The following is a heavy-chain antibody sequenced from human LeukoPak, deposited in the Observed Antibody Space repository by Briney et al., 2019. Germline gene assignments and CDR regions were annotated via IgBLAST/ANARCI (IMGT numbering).Heavy chain of an antibody. CDR1: GFTFSSIA. CDR2: ISGSGGGT. Sequence: GGSLRLSCAASGFTFSSIAMSWVRQAPDKGLEWVSTISGSGGGTYYADSVKGRFTISRDDSKNTLYLQMNSLRADDTAVYYCAKDLGRYRNNFFDYWGRGDVVTVSS. J-gene: IGHJ4*02. V-gene: IGHV3-23*01. D-gene: IGHD1-26*01. CDR3: AKDLGRYRNNFFDY.